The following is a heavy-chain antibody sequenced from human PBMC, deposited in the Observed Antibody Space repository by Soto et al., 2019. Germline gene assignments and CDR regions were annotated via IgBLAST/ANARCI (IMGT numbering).Heavy chain of an antibody. V-gene: IGHV3-33*01. CDR1: GFTFSSYG. D-gene: IGHD3-22*01. CDR3: ARTAYYYDSSGYYFDC. J-gene: IGHJ4*02. Sequence: GGSLRLSCAASGFTFSSYGMHWVRQAPGKGLEWVAVIWYDGRNTYYADSVKGRFTISRDNSKNTLYLQMNSLRAGDTAVYYCARTAYYYDSSGYYFDCWGQGTLVTVSS. CDR2: IWYDGRNT.